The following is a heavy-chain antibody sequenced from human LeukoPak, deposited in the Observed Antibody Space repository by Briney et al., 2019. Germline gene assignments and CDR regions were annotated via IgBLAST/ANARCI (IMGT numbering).Heavy chain of an antibody. V-gene: IGHV3-9*01. CDR3: ARSAKWGVVKALYYYYYMDV. Sequence: GGSLRLSCAASGFSFDDHTMRWVRQPPGKGLEWVAGVSWNSGSIGYADSVKGRFTISRDNAKNSLYLQMPSLRPEDTAVYFCARSAKWGVVKALYYYYYMDVWGKGTTVAVS. CDR2: VSWNSGSI. D-gene: IGHD2-15*01. J-gene: IGHJ6*03. CDR1: GFSFDDHT.